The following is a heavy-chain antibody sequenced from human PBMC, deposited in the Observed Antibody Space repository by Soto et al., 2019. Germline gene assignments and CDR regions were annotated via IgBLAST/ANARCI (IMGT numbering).Heavy chain of an antibody. Sequence: QITLEESGPTLVKPTQTLTLTCTFSGFSLNERAVGVGWIRQPPGKALEWLAFTYWDDDNHYCPSLKNRLTIPKDTSKNQVVLTMTNTDPADTPTYYCAHGSGWLFDYCGQGTQVTVSS. CDR1: GFSLNERAVG. CDR2: TYWDDDN. V-gene: IGHV2-5*02. J-gene: IGHJ4*02. D-gene: IGHD6-19*01. CDR3: AHGSGWLFDY.